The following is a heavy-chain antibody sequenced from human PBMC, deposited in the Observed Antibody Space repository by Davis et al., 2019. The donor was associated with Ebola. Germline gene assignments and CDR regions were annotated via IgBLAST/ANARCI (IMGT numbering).Heavy chain of an antibody. Sequence: GSLKISCTDSVITFRSYAMTWVRQAPGKGLEWVSAISGSGGSTYYADSVKGRFTISRDNSKKTLYLQMNSLRAEDTAVYYCAKSGLSFGVVKYHYGMDVWGKGTTVTVSS. CDR2: ISGSGGST. J-gene: IGHJ6*04. V-gene: IGHV3-23*01. CDR3: AKSGLSFGVVKYHYGMDV. CDR1: VITFRSYA. D-gene: IGHD3-3*01.